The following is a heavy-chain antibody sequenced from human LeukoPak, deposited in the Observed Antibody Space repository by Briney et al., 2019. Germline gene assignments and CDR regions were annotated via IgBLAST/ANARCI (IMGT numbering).Heavy chain of an antibody. CDR2: ISAYNGNT. J-gene: IGHJ4*02. D-gene: IGHD3-22*01. V-gene: IGHV1-18*01. Sequence: ASVKVSCKASGYTFTSYGISWVRQAPGQGLEWMGWISAYNGNTNYAQKLQGRVTMTTDTSTSTAYMELRSLRSDDTAVYYCARDETDRDTYYYDSSGRRFDYWGQGTLVTVSS. CDR1: GYTFTSYG. CDR3: ARDETDRDTYYYDSSGRRFDY.